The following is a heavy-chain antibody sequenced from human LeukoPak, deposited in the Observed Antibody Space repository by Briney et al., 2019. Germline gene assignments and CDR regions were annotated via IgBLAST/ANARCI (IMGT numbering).Heavy chain of an antibody. CDR1: GGSFSGYY. CDR3: ARLPGSSGWTEFDY. CDR2: INPSGST. D-gene: IGHD6-19*01. V-gene: IGHV4-34*01. Sequence: KASETLSLTCAVYGGSFSGYYWSWIRQPPGKGLEWIGEINPSGSTNYNPSLKSRVTISVDTSKNQSSLKLSSVTAADTAVYYFARLPGSSGWTEFDYWGQGTLVTVSS. J-gene: IGHJ4*02.